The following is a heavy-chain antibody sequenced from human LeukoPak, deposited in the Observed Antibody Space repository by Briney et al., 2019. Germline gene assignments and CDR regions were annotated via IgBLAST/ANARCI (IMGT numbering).Heavy chain of an antibody. CDR1: GFTFSSNA. D-gene: IGHD3-22*01. J-gene: IGHJ4*02. Sequence: GGSLRLSCAASGFTFSSNAMSWVRQAPGKGLEWVAVIWYDGSNKYYADSVKGRFTISRDNAKNSLYLQMNSLRAEDTAVYYCARGSTYYDSSGQVPFDYWGQGTLVTVSS. CDR3: ARGSTYYDSSGQVPFDY. CDR2: IWYDGSNK. V-gene: IGHV3-33*08.